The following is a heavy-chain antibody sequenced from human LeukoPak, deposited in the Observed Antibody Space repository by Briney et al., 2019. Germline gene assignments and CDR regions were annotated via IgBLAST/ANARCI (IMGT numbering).Heavy chain of an antibody. D-gene: IGHD7-27*01. CDR2: ISGSTTI. CDR1: GFTFTSYT. Sequence: GGSLRLSCAASGFTFTSYTMNWVRQAPGKGLEWVSYISGSTTIYYADSVKGRFTISRDEAKNSLYLQMNSLRDEDTAAYYCARDRNWAFDYWGQGTLVTVSS. J-gene: IGHJ4*02. V-gene: IGHV3-48*02. CDR3: ARDRNWAFDY.